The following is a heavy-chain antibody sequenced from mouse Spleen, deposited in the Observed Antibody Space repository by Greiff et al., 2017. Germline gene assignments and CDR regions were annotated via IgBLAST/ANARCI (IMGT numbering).Heavy chain of an antibody. CDR1: GYTFTDYY. D-gene: IGHD1-1*01. CDR2: INPYNGGT. J-gene: IGHJ4*01. V-gene: IGHV1-19*01. CDR3: AHYYDGSYAMDY. Sequence: EVQLQQSGPVLVKPGASVKMSCKASGYTFTDYYMNWVKQSHGKSLEWIGVINPYNGGTSYNQKFKGKATLTVDKSSSTAYMELNSLTSEDSAVYYCAHYYDGSYAMDYWGQGTSVTVSS.